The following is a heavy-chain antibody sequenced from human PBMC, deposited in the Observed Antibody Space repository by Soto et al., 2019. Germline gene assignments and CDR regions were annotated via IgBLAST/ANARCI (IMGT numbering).Heavy chain of an antibody. V-gene: IGHV3-23*01. CDR3: AKVPGDYHDSSGYYYYFDY. CDR2: ISGSGGST. Sequence: EVQLLESGGGLVQPGGSLRLSCAASGFTFSSYAMSWVRQAPGKGLEWVSAISGSGGSTYYADSVKGRFTISRDNSKNTLYLQMNSLRAEDTAVYYCAKVPGDYHDSSGYYYYFDYWGQGTLVTVSS. CDR1: GFTFSSYA. D-gene: IGHD3-22*01. J-gene: IGHJ4*02.